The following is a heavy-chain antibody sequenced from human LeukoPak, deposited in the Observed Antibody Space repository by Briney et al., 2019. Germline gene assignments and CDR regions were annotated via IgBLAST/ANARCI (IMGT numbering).Heavy chain of an antibody. D-gene: IGHD3-3*01. CDR1: GFTFSSYS. CDR3: ARGVLRFLEPLRPPFDY. Sequence: GGSLRLSCAASGFTFSSYSMNWVRQAPGKGLEWVSSISSSSYIYYADSVKGRFTISRDNAKNSLYLQMNSLRAEDTAVYYCARGVLRFLEPLRPPFDYWGQGTLVTVSS. V-gene: IGHV3-21*01. J-gene: IGHJ4*02. CDR2: ISSSSYI.